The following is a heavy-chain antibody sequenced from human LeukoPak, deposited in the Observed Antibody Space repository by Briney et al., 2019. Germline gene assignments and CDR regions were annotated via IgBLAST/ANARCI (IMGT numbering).Heavy chain of an antibody. CDR1: GFTVSSNC. Sequence: PGGSLRLSCAASGFTVSSNCMSWVRQAPGKGLEWVSVIYSGGSTYYADSVKGRFTISRDNSKNTLYLQMNSLRAEDTAVYYCARDIQGTGRFDYWGQGTLVTVSS. D-gene: IGHD3/OR15-3a*01. V-gene: IGHV3-66*01. CDR3: ARDIQGTGRFDY. J-gene: IGHJ4*02. CDR2: IYSGGST.